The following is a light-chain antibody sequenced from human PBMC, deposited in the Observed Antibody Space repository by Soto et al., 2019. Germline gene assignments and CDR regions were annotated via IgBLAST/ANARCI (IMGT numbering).Light chain of an antibody. V-gene: IGLV1-51*01. J-gene: IGLJ2*01. CDR3: GTWDSGLGEEV. Sequence: QSVLTQPPSVSAAPGQAVTISCSGSSVNIENNHVSWYQHLPGRAPKLVIYDNDKRPSGIPDRFYAAKSGTSATLDIIGRQTGDEADDYCGTWDSGLGEEVFGGGTKVTVL. CDR2: DND. CDR1: SVNIENNH.